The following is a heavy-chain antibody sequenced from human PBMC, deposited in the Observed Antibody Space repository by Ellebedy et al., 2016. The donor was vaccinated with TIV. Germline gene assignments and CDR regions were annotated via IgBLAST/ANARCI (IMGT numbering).Heavy chain of an antibody. D-gene: IGHD5-24*01. CDR1: GGSISSGGYY. CDR2: TYHTGTTY. Sequence: SETLSLXXTVSGGSISSGGYYWSWIRQHPGKGLEWIGYTYHTGTTYYYNPSLKSRVTISVDTSKNQFSLKRNSVTAADTAIYYCARDGYNWREGWFDPWGQGTLVTVSS. J-gene: IGHJ5*02. CDR3: ARDGYNWREGWFDP. V-gene: IGHV4-31*03.